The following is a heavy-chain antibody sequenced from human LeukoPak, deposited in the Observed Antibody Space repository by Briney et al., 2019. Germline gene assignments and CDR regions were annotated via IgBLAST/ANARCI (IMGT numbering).Heavy chain of an antibody. V-gene: IGHV1-8*03. D-gene: IGHD2-21*02. CDR2: MNPNSGST. J-gene: IGHJ5*02. CDR1: GYTFTSYD. CDR3: ARVGGDRGGWFDP. Sequence: ASVKVSCKASGYTFTSYDINWVRQATGQGLEWMGWMNPNSGSTGYAQKFQGRVTITRNTSISTAYMELSSLRSEDTAVYYCARVGGDRGGWFDPWGQGTLVTVSS.